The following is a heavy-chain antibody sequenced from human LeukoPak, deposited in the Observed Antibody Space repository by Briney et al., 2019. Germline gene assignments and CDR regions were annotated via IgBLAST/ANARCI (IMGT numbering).Heavy chain of an antibody. V-gene: IGHV3-23*01. D-gene: IGHD3-16*02. J-gene: IGHJ4*02. CDR3: AKDRGVWGSHRYYFDY. CDR1: GFTFSSYA. Sequence: GGSLRLSCAASGFTFSSYAMSWVRQAPGKGLEWVSAISGSGGSTYYADSVKGRFTISRDNSKNTLYLQMNSLRAEDTAVYYCAKDRGVWGSHRYYFDYWGQGTLVTVSS. CDR2: ISGSGGST.